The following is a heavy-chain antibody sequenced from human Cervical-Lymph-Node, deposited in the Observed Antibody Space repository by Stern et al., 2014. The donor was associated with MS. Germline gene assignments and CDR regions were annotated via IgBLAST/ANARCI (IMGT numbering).Heavy chain of an antibody. CDR1: GSTVNSNY. CDR2: FYSGIST. D-gene: IGHD5-24*01. Sequence: EVQLVESGGTLVQPGGSLRLSCAASGSTVNSNYMTWVRQAPGKGLEWVSIFYSGISTYYAESVKGRFSFSIANSKNTLFLHMNNLRVEDTAMYYCTREMAARRLDPWGQGTLVIVSA. V-gene: IGHV3-66*01. J-gene: IGHJ5*02. CDR3: TREMAARRLDP.